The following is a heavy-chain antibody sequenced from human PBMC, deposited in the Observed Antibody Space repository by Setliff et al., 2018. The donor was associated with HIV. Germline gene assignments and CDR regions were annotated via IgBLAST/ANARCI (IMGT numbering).Heavy chain of an antibody. Sequence: PGGSLRLSCAASGLTFSSYWISWVRQAPGKGLEWVANINQDGSAKYYVDSVKGRFTISRDNAKNSLYLQMNSLRAEDTAVYYCAKCGGTCWHNFFGPWGQGTLVTVSS. J-gene: IGHJ5*02. V-gene: IGHV3-7*01. D-gene: IGHD2-15*01. CDR2: INQDGSAK. CDR1: GLTFSSYW. CDR3: AKCGGTCWHNFFGP.